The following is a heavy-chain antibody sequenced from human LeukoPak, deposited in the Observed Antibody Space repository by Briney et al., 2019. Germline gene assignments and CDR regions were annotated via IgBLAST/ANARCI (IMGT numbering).Heavy chain of an antibody. CDR1: GFTVSSDY. CDR3: ARNWFDP. CDR2: IYSGGST. Sequence: GGSLRLSCAASGFTVSSDYMSWVRQAPGKGLEWVSVIYSGGSTYYADSVKGRFTISRDKSKNTVYLQMNSLRFEDMAMYYCARNWFDPWGQGTLVTVSS. J-gene: IGHJ5*02. V-gene: IGHV3-53*05.